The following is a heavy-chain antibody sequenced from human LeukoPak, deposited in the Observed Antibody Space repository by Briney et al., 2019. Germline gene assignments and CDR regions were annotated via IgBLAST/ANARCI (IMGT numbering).Heavy chain of an antibody. CDR3: AVNYDLDY. V-gene: IGHV3-48*03. CDR1: GFTFSSYE. CDR2: ISNSGRTI. J-gene: IGHJ4*02. Sequence: PGGSLRLSCAASGFTFSSYEMNWVRQAPGKGLEWVSYISNSGRTIYYADSVQGRFTISRDNAKNSLYLQMNSLRAEDTAVYYCAVNYDLDYWGQGTLVTVSS. D-gene: IGHD4-11*01.